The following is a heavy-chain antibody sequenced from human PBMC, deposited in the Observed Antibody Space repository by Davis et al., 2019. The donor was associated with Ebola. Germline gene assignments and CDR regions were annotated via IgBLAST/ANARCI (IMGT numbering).Heavy chain of an antibody. J-gene: IGHJ4*02. CDR2: MYPGDSDT. CDR3: ARPYGTSLYYFDY. V-gene: IGHV5-51*01. Sequence: KISCKGSGYSFTSYWIGWVRQMPGKGLEWVGIMYPGDSDTRYSPSFQGQVTISADKSISTAYLQWSSLKASDTAMYYCARPYGTSLYYFDYWGQGTLVTVSS. D-gene: IGHD4-17*01. CDR1: GYSFTSYW.